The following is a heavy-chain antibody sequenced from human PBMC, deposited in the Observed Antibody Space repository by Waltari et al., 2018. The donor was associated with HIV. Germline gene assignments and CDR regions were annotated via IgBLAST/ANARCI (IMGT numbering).Heavy chain of an antibody. D-gene: IGHD2-15*01. J-gene: IGHJ4*02. Sequence: VQLLQSGAEVKKAGSSVKVSCKVVGGTFGSVGISWVRQAPGQGLEWMGGIIPIYGTANTIQKFKGRVTITADEFSNTVYLELTSLKSEDTAMYYCAKDVRKTILTVYFDSWGQGTPVTVSS. V-gene: IGHV1-69*12. CDR2: IIPIYGTA. CDR1: GGTFGSVG. CDR3: AKDVRKTILTVYFDS.